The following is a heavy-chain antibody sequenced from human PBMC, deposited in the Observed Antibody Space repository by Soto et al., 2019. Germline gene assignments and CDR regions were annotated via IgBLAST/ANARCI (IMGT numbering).Heavy chain of an antibody. J-gene: IGHJ3*02. Sequence: HPGGSLRLSCAASGFTFGSYAMSWVRQAPGKGLEWVSSADGNGSGTTYADSVKGRFIISRDNSKNTLYLQMNSLTAGDTAVYYCARDVVSQWLALGLICGQGTVVTVSS. CDR1: GFTFGSYA. D-gene: IGHD6-19*01. CDR3: ARDVVSQWLALGLI. V-gene: IGHV3-23*01. CDR2: ADGNGSGT.